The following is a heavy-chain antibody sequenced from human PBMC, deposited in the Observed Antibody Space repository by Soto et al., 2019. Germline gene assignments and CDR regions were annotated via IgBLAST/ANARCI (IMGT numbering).Heavy chain of an antibody. J-gene: IGHJ4*02. CDR2: IYSGGST. Sequence: PGGSLILSCAASGFTVSSNYMSWVRQAPGKGLEWVSVIYSGGSTYYADSVKGRFTISRDNSKNTLYLQMNSLRAEDTAVYYCASLEGYYDSSGYVDYWGQGTLVTVSS. CDR3: ASLEGYYDSSGYVDY. CDR1: GFTVSSNY. V-gene: IGHV3-53*01. D-gene: IGHD3-22*01.